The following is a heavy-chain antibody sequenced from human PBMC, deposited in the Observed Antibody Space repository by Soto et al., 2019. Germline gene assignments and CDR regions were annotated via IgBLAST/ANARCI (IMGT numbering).Heavy chain of an antibody. D-gene: IGHD3-16*01. CDR1: GFTFTTYS. CDR2: ISSSSSTT. J-gene: IGHJ4*02. CDR3: ARDPGSWGY. Sequence: EVQLVESGGGLVQPGGSLRLSCAASGFTFTTYSMNWVRQAPGKGLEWVSYISSSSSTTYYADSVKGRFTISRDNAKDSPYLQMNSLRDGDTAVYYCARDPGSWGYWGQGTLVTVSS. V-gene: IGHV3-48*02.